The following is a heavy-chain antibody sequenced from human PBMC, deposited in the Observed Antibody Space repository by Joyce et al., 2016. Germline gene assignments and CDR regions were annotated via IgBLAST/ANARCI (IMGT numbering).Heavy chain of an antibody. CDR1: GGSISIYY. CDR3: AKRQTSSGVRDYGLDA. CDR2: ISYSRSI. D-gene: IGHD3-22*01. Sequence: QVQLQESGPGLVKPSETLSLTCTVSGGSISIYYWNWIRQPPGKGLEGIGYISYSRSINYNPSLKSRVTISMDTSKNQFSLKLISVTAADTAMYYCAKRQTSSGVRDYGLDAWGQGTTVTVSS. J-gene: IGHJ6*02. V-gene: IGHV4-59*01.